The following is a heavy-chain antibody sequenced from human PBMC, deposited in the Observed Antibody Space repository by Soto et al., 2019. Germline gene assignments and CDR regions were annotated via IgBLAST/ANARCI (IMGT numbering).Heavy chain of an antibody. Sequence: PSETLSLTCTVSGGSVNTDNYYWSWIRQPPGKGLEWIACIYNGRYRKYNPSLKSRVTISTDPSKNKFSLTLDSVSAADTAVYYCARYDHGEYPMNRNLFDDWCQGRLFTVA. V-gene: IGHV4-61*01. CDR3: ARYDHGEYPMNRNLFDD. CDR2: IYNGRYR. D-gene: IGHD4-17*01. CDR1: GGSVNTDNYY. J-gene: IGHJ4*02.